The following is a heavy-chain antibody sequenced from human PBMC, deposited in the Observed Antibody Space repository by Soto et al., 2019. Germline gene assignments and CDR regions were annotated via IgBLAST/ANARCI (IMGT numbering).Heavy chain of an antibody. D-gene: IGHD3-16*02. CDR3: ARGGTPTYYDYVWGSYRPFDY. CDR2: ISAYNGNT. Sequence: QVQLVQSGAEVKKPGASVKVSCKASGYTFTSYGIGWVRQAPGQGLEWMGWISAYNGNTNYAQKLQGRVTMTTDTSTSTAYMELRSLRSDDTAVYYCARGGTPTYYDYVWGSYRPFDYWGQGTLVTVSS. CDR1: GYTFTSYG. V-gene: IGHV1-18*01. J-gene: IGHJ4*02.